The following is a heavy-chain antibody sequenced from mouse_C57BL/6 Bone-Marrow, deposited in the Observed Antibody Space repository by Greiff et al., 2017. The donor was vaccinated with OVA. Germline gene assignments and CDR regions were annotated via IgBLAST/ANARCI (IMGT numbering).Heavy chain of an antibody. V-gene: IGHV1-62-2*01. D-gene: IGHD2-5*01. CDR1: GYTFTEYT. CDR2: FYPGSGSI. CDR3: ARHEGEEEGAYYSSAGFAY. Sequence: VQLQQSGAELVKPGASVKLSCKASGYTFTEYTIHWVKQRPGQGLEWIGWFYPGSGSIKYNEKFKDKATLTAYKSSSTVYMELSRVTSEDTAVYFCARHEGEEEGAYYSSAGFAYWGQGTLVTVSA. J-gene: IGHJ3*01.